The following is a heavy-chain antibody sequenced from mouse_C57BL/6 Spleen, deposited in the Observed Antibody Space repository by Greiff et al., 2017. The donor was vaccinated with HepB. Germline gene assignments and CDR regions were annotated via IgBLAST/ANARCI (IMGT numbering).Heavy chain of an antibody. V-gene: IGHV1-19*01. D-gene: IGHD1-1*01. CDR3: ARSDDGSSYDWYVDV. J-gene: IGHJ1*03. CDR1: GYTFTDYY. Sequence: EVQLQQSGPVLVKPGASVKMSCKASGYTFTDYYMNWVKQSHGKSLEWIGVINPYNGGTSYNQKFKGKATLTVDKSSSTAYMELNSLTSEDSAVYYCARSDDGSSYDWYVDVWGTGTTVTVSS. CDR2: INPYNGGT.